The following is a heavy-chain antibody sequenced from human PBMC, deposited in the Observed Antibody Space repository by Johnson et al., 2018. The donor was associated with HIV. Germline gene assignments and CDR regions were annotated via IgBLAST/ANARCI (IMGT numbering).Heavy chain of an antibody. Sequence: QVQLVESGGGVVQPGRSLRLSCAASGFTFSSYAMHWVRQAPGKGLEWVAVISYDGSNKYYADSVKGRFTISSDNSKNTLYLQMNSLGAEDTAVYYCYAFDIWCQGTMVTVSS. CDR1: GFTFSSYA. V-gene: IGHV3-30-3*01. J-gene: IGHJ3*02. CDR3: YAFDI. CDR2: ISYDGSNK.